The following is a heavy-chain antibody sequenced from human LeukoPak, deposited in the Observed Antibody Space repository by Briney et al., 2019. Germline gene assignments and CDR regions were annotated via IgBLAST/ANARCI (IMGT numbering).Heavy chain of an antibody. V-gene: IGHV3-64*01. CDR2: ISDNGGST. CDR3: ARDPTVRGYRALDY. CDR1: GFTLSNYA. D-gene: IGHD3-10*01. J-gene: IGHJ4*02. Sequence: PGGSLRLSCAASGFTLSNYAMHWVRQAPGKGLEYVSGISDNGGSTYYTNSVKGRFTISRDNSKNTLYLQMGSLRPEDMAVYYCARDPTVRGYRALDYWGQGTRVTVSS.